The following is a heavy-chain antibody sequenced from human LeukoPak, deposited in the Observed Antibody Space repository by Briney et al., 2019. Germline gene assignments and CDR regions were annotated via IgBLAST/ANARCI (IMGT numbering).Heavy chain of an antibody. Sequence: PSETLSLTCTVSGGSISSSSDYWGWIRQPPGKGLEWIGSISYSGSTYHNPSLKSRVTISVDTSKNQFSLKLSSVTAADTAVHYCARRHYYGSSYYGMDVWGQGTTVTVSS. CDR3: ARRHYYGSSYYGMDV. J-gene: IGHJ6*02. CDR1: GGSISSSSDY. V-gene: IGHV4-39*01. D-gene: IGHD3-10*01. CDR2: ISYSGST.